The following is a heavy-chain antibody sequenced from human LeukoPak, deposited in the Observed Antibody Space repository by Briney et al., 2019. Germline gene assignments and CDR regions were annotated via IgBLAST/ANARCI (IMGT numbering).Heavy chain of an antibody. CDR1: GFTFSSHS. V-gene: IGHV3-48*01. D-gene: IGHD3-22*01. CDR3: ARGAYYYED. Sequence: GGSLRLSCAASGFTFSSHSMNWVRQAPGKGLEWVSYISSSSSTIYYADSVKGRFTISRDNAKNSLCLQMNSLRAEDTAVYYCARGAYYYEDWGQGTLVTVSS. CDR2: ISSSSSTI. J-gene: IGHJ4*02.